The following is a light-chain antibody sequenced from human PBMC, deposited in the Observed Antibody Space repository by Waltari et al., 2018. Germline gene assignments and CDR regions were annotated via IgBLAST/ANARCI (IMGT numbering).Light chain of an antibody. Sequence: QSVLTQPPSASGTPGQTVTISCSGRSLNIGNNVVNWYQHLPGTAPKLVIYKNDQRPSGVPDRFSGSKSGTSASLAISGLQSEDEAEYFCAAWDDSLSGPVFGGGTKLAVL. CDR3: AAWDDSLSGPV. CDR2: KND. CDR1: SLNIGNNV. V-gene: IGLV1-44*01. J-gene: IGLJ3*02.